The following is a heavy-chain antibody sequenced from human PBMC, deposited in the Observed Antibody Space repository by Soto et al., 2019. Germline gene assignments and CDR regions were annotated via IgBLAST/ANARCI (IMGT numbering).Heavy chain of an antibody. J-gene: IGHJ1*01. Sequence: EVRLLESGGGLVQPGGSLRLSCAASGFTFSSNAMSWVRQAPGKGLEWVSGISGSGGSKYYADSVKGRFTISRDNSKNTLYLQMNSLRADDTAVYYCAKGDRDYEYFQHWGQGTLVTVSS. D-gene: IGHD4-17*01. CDR3: AKGDRDYEYFQH. CDR1: GFTFSSNA. CDR2: ISGSGGSK. V-gene: IGHV3-23*01.